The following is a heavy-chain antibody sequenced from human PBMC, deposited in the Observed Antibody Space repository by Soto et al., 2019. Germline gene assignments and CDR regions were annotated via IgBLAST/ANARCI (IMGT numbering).Heavy chain of an antibody. V-gene: IGHV3-30*03. CDR1: GFTFSSYG. CDR3: AGGPGNWNYVARRLTDY. CDR2: ISYDGSNK. J-gene: IGHJ4*02. D-gene: IGHD1-7*01. Sequence: GGSLRLSCAASGFTFSSYGMHWVRQAPGKGLEWVAVISYDGSNKYYADSVKGRFTISRDNSKNTLYLQMNSLRAEDTAVYYCAGGPGNWNYVARRLTDYWGQGTLVTVSS.